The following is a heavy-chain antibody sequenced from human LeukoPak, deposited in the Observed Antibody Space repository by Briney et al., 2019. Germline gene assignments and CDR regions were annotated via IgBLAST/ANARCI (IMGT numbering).Heavy chain of an antibody. J-gene: IGHJ3*01. Sequence: GGSLRLSCTASGFTFRSYAMHWVRQAPGKGLEWEAVISYDATDKYYADSVKGRFTISRDNSKNTLYLQMNSLGTYDTAVYYCATHGTPGAFNAFDFWGQGTRVTVSS. D-gene: IGHD1-1*01. CDR1: GFTFRSYA. CDR2: ISYDATDK. V-gene: IGHV3-30*04. CDR3: ATHGTPGAFNAFDF.